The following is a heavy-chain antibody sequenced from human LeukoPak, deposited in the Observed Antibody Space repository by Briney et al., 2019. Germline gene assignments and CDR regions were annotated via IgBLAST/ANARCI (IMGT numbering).Heavy chain of an antibody. CDR2: MNPNSGNT. Sequence: ASVKVSCKAPGYTFTSYDINWVRQATGQGLEWMGWMNPNSGNTGYAQKFQGRVTMTRDTSISTAYMELSSLRSDDTAVYYCARGGIRGVGWFDPWGQGTLVTVSS. D-gene: IGHD1-26*01. CDR3: ARGGIRGVGWFDP. V-gene: IGHV1-8*01. J-gene: IGHJ5*02. CDR1: GYTFTSYD.